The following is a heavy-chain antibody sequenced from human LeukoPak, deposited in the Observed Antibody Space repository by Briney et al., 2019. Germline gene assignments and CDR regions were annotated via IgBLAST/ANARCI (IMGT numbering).Heavy chain of an antibody. D-gene: IGHD3-10*01. CDR2: IYYSGST. Sequence: SETLSLTCTVSGGSISTYYWSWIRQPPGKGLEWIGYIYYSGSTNYNPSLKSRVTISVDTSKNQFSLKLSSVTAADTAVYYCARAYGSGSTQFDYWGQGTLVTVSS. CDR1: GGSISTYY. CDR3: ARAYGSGSTQFDY. J-gene: IGHJ4*02. V-gene: IGHV4-59*01.